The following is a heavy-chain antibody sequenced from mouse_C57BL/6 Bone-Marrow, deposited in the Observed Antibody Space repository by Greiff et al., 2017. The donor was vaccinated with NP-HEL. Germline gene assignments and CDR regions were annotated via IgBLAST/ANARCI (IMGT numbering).Heavy chain of an antibody. V-gene: IGHV1-61*01. CDR1: GYTFTSYW. Sequence: QVHVKQPGAELVRPGSSVKLSCKASGYTFTSYWMDWVKQRPGQGLEWIGNIYPSDSETHYNQKFKDKATLTVDKSSSTAYMQRSSLTSEDSAVYYCARGWFAYWGQGTLVTVSA. J-gene: IGHJ3*01. CDR3: ARGWFAY. CDR2: IYPSDSET.